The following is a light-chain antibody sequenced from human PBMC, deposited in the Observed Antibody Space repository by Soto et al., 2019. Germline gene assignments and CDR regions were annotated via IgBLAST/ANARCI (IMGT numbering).Light chain of an antibody. Sequence: SVLTQPASVSGSPGQSITISCTGTSSDVGSYNLVSWYQQHPGKAPKLMIYEVSKRPSGVSNRFSGSKSGNTASLTISGLQAEDEADYYCCSYAGSSTHYVFGTGTKVTVL. J-gene: IGLJ1*01. CDR2: EVS. V-gene: IGLV2-23*02. CDR3: CSYAGSSTHYV. CDR1: SSDVGSYNL.